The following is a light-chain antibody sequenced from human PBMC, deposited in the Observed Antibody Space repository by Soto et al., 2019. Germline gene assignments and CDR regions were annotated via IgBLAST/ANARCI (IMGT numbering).Light chain of an antibody. CDR3: QSYGSSPSSNFV. J-gene: IGLJ1*01. Sequence: QSVLTQPPSVSGAPGQRVTISCTGSSSNIGAGYDVHWYQQLPGKAPKLPIYGNDNRPSGVPERFSGSKSGTSASLAITGLRADDEADYYCQSYGSSPSSNFVFGTGPKVTVL. CDR2: GND. V-gene: IGLV1-40*01. CDR1: SSNIGAGYD.